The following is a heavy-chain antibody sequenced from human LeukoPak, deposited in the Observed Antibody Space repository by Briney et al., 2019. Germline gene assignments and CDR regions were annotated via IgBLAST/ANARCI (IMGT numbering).Heavy chain of an antibody. CDR1: GLTFSSYS. D-gene: IGHD5-24*01. CDR3: ASPRDGYNPFDY. J-gene: IGHJ4*02. CDR2: ISSSGTYI. Sequence: GGSLRLSCAASGLTFSSYSMNWVRQAPGKGLEWVSSISSSGTYIYYADSVKGRFTISRDNAKNSLYLQMNSLRAENTAVYYCASPRDGYNPFDYWGQGTLVTVSS. V-gene: IGHV3-21*01.